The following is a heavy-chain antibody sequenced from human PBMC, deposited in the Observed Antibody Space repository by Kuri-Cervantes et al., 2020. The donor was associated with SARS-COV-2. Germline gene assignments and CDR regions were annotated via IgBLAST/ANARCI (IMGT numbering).Heavy chain of an antibody. CDR3: AKSTLTMVRGSIGGYFDY. CDR1: GFPFSSHA. V-gene: IGHV3-23*01. Sequence: GESLKISCAGSGFPFSSHAMNWVRQAPGKGLEWVSGISGGGDSTYSADSVSGRFTISRDNSKNTLYLQMNSLRAEDTAVYYCAKSTLTMVRGSIGGYFDYWGRGTLVTVSS. J-gene: IGHJ4*02. CDR2: ISGGGDST. D-gene: IGHD3-10*01.